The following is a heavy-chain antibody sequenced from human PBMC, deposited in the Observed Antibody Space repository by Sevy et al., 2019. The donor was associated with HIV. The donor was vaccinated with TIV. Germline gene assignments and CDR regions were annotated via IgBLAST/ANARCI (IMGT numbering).Heavy chain of an antibody. CDR3: ARDFATIAVAGSCVY. J-gene: IGHJ4*02. Sequence: GGSLRLSCAASGFTFSSYAMHWVRQAPGKGLEWVAVISYDGSNKYYADSVKGRFTISRDNSKNTLYLQMNSLRAEDTAVYYCARDFATIAVAGSCVYWGQRTLVTVSS. D-gene: IGHD6-19*01. CDR2: ISYDGSNK. V-gene: IGHV3-30-3*01. CDR1: GFTFSSYA.